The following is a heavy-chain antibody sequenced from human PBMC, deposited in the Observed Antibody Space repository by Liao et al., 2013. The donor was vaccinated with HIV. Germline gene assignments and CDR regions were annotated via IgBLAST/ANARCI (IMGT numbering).Heavy chain of an antibody. D-gene: IGHD3-16*01. CDR3: ARGGGLTSDFFDY. CDR1: GGSFSGYY. Sequence: QVQLQQWGAGLLKPSETLSLTCAVYGGSFSGYYWSWIRQPPGKGLEWIGEIHHSGSTNYNPSLKSRVTISVDTSKNQFSLKLRSVTAADTAVYYCARGGGLTSDFFDYWAREPWSPSPQ. CDR2: IHHSGST. J-gene: IGHJ4*02. V-gene: IGHV4-34*01.